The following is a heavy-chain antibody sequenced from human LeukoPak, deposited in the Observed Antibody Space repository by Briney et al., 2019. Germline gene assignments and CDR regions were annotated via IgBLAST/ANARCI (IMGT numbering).Heavy chain of an antibody. Sequence: PGGSLRLSCAASGFIFSSYAMSWVRQAPGKGLEWASAISGSGGNTYCAGSVKGRFTISRDNSRNTLYLQMNSLRVEDTAVYYCAKDLGMGGGSCFHHWGQGILVTVSS. CDR1: GFIFSSYA. J-gene: IGHJ5*02. CDR2: ISGSGGNT. V-gene: IGHV3-23*01. D-gene: IGHD2-15*01. CDR3: AKDLGMGGGSCFHH.